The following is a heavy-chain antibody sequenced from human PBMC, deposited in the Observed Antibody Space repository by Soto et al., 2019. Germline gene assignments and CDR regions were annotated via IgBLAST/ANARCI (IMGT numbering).Heavy chain of an antibody. J-gene: IGHJ4*02. D-gene: IGHD3-3*01. CDR2: IWYDGSNK. Sequence: GGSLRLSCAASGFTFSSYGMHWVRQAPGKGLEWVAVIWYDGSNKYYADSVKGRFTISRDNSKNTLYLQMNSLRAEDTAVYYCARAGGFAIFGVVTRSDYFDYWGQGTLVTVSS. CDR1: GFTFSSYG. CDR3: ARAGGFAIFGVVTRSDYFDY. V-gene: IGHV3-33*01.